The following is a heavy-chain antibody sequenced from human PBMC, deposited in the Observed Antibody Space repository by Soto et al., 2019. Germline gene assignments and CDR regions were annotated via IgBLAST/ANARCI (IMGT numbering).Heavy chain of an antibody. J-gene: IGHJ5*02. Sequence: QVQLVQSGAEVKKPGASVKVSCKASGYTFTAYYMHWVRQAPGQGLEWMGWINPNSGGTYHAQNFQGRVTMTRDTSTTTAYMELASLRSDDTAVYYCARGGGRGYNELDPWGHGTLSSSPQ. CDR1: GYTFTAYY. D-gene: IGHD5-12*01. V-gene: IGHV1-2*02. CDR2: INPNSGGT. CDR3: ARGGGRGYNELDP.